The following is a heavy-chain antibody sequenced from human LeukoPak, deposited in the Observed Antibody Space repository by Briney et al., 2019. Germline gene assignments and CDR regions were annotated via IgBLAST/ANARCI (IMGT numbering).Heavy chain of an antibody. V-gene: IGHV3-21*01. CDR1: GFTFSSYS. CDR2: ISSSSSYI. D-gene: IGHD6-6*01. CDR3: ARDPGAYSSSPIDY. J-gene: IGHJ4*02. Sequence: PGGSLRLSCAASGFTFSSYSMNWVRQAPGKGLEWVSFISSSSSYIYYADSVKGRFTISRDNAKNSLYLQMNSLRAEDTAVYYCARDPGAYSSSPIDYWGQGTLVTVSS.